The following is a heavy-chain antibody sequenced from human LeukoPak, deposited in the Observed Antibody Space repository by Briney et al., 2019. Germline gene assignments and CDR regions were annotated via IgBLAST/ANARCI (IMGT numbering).Heavy chain of an antibody. D-gene: IGHD2-15*01. CDR2: IIPIFGTA. V-gene: IGHV1-69*13. J-gene: IGHJ4*02. Sequence: ASVKVSCKASGGTFSSYAISWVRQAPGQGLEWVGGIIPIFGTANYAQKFQGRVTITADESTSTAYMELSSLRSEDTAVYYCARDLGYCSGGSCYDYWGQGTLVTVSS. CDR3: ARDLGYCSGGSCYDY. CDR1: GGTFSSYA.